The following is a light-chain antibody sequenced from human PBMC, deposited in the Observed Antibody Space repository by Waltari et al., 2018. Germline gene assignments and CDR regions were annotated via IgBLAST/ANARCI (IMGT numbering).Light chain of an antibody. CDR3: SSFTSSTTGI. CDR1: SSDSGGYEY. V-gene: IGLV2-14*03. Sequence: SALTQPDSVSGSPGQSITIPCSGISSDSGGYEYVSWYQQHPGKAPKVIIYDVNNRPSGVSNRFSGSKPGSSASLTISGLQAEDEADYYYSSFTSSTTGIFGGGTKVTVL. CDR2: DVN. J-gene: IGLJ2*01.